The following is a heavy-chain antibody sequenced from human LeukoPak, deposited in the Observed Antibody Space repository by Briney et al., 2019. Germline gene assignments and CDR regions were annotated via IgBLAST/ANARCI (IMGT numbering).Heavy chain of an antibody. CDR1: GFSPSTSGVG. CDR3: ALRCRGGYGDYWGSDCYSFDY. CDR2: IYWDDDK. D-gene: IGHD4-17*01. J-gene: IGHJ4*02. V-gene: IGHV2-5*02. Sequence: SGPTLVNPTQTLTLTCTFSGFSPSTSGVGGGWVRQPPGKTLKWLALIYWDDDKRYSPSLKSRLTITKDTSKNQVVLTMTNMDPVDTATYYCALRCRGGYGDYWGSDCYSFDYWGQGTLVTVSS.